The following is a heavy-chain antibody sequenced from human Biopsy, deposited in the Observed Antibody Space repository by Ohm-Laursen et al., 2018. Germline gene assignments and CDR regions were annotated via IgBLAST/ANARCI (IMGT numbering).Heavy chain of an antibody. Sequence: SLRLSCTAVGLTVSSNYMNWARQAPGKGLEWVSVFYINGTTYYTDSVKGRLTISRDSSKNTVYLQMNSLRVEDTAVYYCASELPVSAPSRGPYDIWGQGTLVTVSS. CDR1: GLTVSSNY. CDR2: FYINGTT. D-gene: IGHD3-10*01. J-gene: IGHJ3*02. CDR3: ASELPVSAPSRGPYDI. V-gene: IGHV3-53*01.